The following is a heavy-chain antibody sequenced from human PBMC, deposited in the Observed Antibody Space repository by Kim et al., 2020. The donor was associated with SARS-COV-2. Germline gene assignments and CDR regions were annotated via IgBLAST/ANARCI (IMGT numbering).Heavy chain of an antibody. Sequence: RITNYADSVKGRFTISRANAKNTLYLQMNSLRVEDTAVYYCASAFTSDNWGQGTLVTVSS. CDR2: RIT. J-gene: IGHJ4*02. CDR3: ASAFTSDN. V-gene: IGHV3-74*01.